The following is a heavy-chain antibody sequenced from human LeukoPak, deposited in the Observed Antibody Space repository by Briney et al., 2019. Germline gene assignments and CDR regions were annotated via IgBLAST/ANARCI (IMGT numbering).Heavy chain of an antibody. CDR2: INPNSGGT. D-gene: IGHD2-15*01. CDR3: ARDLYCSGGSCYGWYFDV. J-gene: IGHJ2*01. CDR1: GYTFTGYY. Sequence: RASVKVSCKASGYTFTGYYMHWVRQAPGQGLEWMGWINPNSGGTNYAQKFQGRVTMTRDTSISTAYMELGRLRSDDTAVYYCARDLYCSGGSCYGWYFDVWGRGTLVTVSS. V-gene: IGHV1-2*02.